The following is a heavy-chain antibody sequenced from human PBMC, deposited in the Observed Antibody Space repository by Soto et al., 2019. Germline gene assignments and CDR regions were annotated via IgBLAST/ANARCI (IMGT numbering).Heavy chain of an antibody. CDR3: ARVDRDAKHLDY. J-gene: IGHJ4*02. CDR1: GGSISSYY. CDR2: IYYSGST. Sequence: PSETLSLTCTVSGGSISSYYWSWIRQPPGKGLEWIGYIYYSGSTNYNPSLKSRVTISVDTSKNQFSLKLSSVTAADTAVYYCARVDRDAKHLDYWGQGTLVTVSS. D-gene: IGHD2-2*01. V-gene: IGHV4-59*01.